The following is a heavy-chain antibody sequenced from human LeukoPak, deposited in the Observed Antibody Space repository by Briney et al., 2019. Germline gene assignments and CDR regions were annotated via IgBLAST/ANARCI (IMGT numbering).Heavy chain of an antibody. D-gene: IGHD2-2*01. Sequence: GGSLRLSCAASGFTFNNYWMSWVRQAPGKGLEWVAVIWYDGSNKYYADSVKGRFTISRDNSKNTLYLQMNSLRAEDTAVYYCARDIVVVPAAMPAYYYYGMDVWGQGTTVTVSS. CDR3: ARDIVVVPAAMPAYYYYGMDV. J-gene: IGHJ6*02. V-gene: IGHV3-33*08. CDR1: GFTFNNYW. CDR2: IWYDGSNK.